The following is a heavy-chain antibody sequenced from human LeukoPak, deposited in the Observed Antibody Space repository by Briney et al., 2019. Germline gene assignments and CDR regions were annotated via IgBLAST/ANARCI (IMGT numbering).Heavy chain of an antibody. J-gene: IGHJ6*02. CDR1: GGSIRSSYYY. Sequence: SETLSLTCTVSGGSIRSSYYYWGWIRQPPGKGLEWIGSIYDSGSTYYNPSLKSRVTISVDTSKNQFSLKLSSVTAADTAVYYCARDLTGPSRHDFWSGRKYYYYGMDVWGQGTTVTVSS. CDR3: ARDLTGPSRHDFWSGRKYYYYGMDV. D-gene: IGHD3-3*01. CDR2: IYDSGST. V-gene: IGHV4-39*07.